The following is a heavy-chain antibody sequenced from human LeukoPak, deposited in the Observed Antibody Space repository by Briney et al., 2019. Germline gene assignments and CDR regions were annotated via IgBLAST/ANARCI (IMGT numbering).Heavy chain of an antibody. CDR2: ISSNADVT. V-gene: IGHV3-23*01. Sequence: PGGSLRLSCVASRFTFNTYAVNWVRQAPGKGLEWVSAISSNADVTYYADSVKGRFTISRDNSKNTLYLQMNSLRAEDTAVYYCARDNTMIVVPLATHGMDVWGQGTTVTVSS. CDR1: RFTFNTYA. D-gene: IGHD3-22*01. CDR3: ARDNTMIVVPLATHGMDV. J-gene: IGHJ6*02.